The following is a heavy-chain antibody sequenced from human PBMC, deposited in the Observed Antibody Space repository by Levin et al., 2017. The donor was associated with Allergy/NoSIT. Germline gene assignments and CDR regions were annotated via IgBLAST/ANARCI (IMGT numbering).Heavy chain of an antibody. CDR3: ARAPPPVGFFDWSLEPFDY. V-gene: IGHV7-4-1*02. D-gene: IGHD3-9*01. CDR1: GYTFTSYA. CDR2: INTNTGNP. Sequence: ASVKVSCKASGYTFTSYAMNWVRQAPGQGLEWMGWINTNTGNPTYAQGFTGRFVFSLDTSVSTAYLQISSLKAEDTAVYYCARAPPPVGFFDWSLEPFDYWGQGTLVTVSS. J-gene: IGHJ4*02.